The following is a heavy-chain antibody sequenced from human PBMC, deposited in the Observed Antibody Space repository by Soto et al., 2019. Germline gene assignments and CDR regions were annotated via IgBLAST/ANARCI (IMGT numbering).Heavy chain of an antibody. CDR3: ARDCVITFGGVIAPSYYFDY. CDR2: ISYDGSNK. Sequence: GGSLRLSCAASGFTFSSYAMHWVRQAPGKGLEWVAVISYDGSNKYYADSVKGRFTISRDNSKNTLYLQMNSLRAEETAVYYCARDCVITFGGVIAPSYYFDYWGQGTLVTVSS. CDR1: GFTFSSYA. J-gene: IGHJ4*02. V-gene: IGHV3-30-3*01. D-gene: IGHD3-16*02.